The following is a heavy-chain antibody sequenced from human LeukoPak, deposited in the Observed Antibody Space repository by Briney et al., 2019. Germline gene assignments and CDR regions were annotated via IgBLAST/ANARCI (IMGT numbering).Heavy chain of an antibody. CDR3: ATSPIFSND. CDR2: ISTDGSST. D-gene: IGHD3-3*01. CDR1: GFTFRDYL. Sequence: GGSLRLSCAASGFTFRDYLMHWVRQAPGKGLVWVSHISTDGSSTTYADSVRGRFIISRDNARNTLYLQMNSLRVGDTAVYYCATSPIFSNDWGQGTLVTVSS. J-gene: IGHJ4*02. V-gene: IGHV3-74*01.